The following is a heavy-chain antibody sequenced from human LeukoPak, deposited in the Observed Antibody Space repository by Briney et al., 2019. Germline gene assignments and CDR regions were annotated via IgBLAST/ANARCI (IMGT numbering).Heavy chain of an antibody. V-gene: IGHV3-30*18. CDR3: AKERRLSSGYYSKIEYYFDY. D-gene: IGHD3-22*01. CDR1: GFTFSSYG. CDR2: ISYDGSNK. J-gene: IGHJ4*02. Sequence: GGSLRLSCAASGFTFSSYGMHWVRQAPGKGLEWVAVISYDGSNKYYADSVKGRFTISRDNSKITLYLQMNSLRAEDTAVYYCAKERRLSSGYYSKIEYYFDYWGQGTLVTVSS.